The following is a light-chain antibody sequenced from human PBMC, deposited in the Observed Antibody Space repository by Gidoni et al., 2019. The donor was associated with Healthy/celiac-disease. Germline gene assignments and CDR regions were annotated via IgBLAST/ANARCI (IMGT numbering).Light chain of an antibody. CDR3: SSYTSSSTVV. V-gene: IGLV2-18*02. J-gene: IGLJ2*01. CDR1: SSYVGSYNR. CDR2: EVS. Sequence: QSALTQPPSLSGSPGQSVTISCTGTSSYVGSYNRVSWYQQPPGTAPKLMIYEVSNRPSGVPDRFSGSKSGNTASLTISGLQAEDEADYYCSSYTSSSTVVFGGGTKLTVL.